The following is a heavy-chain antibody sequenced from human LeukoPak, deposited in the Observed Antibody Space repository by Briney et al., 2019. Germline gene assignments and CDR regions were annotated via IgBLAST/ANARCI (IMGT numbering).Heavy chain of an antibody. J-gene: IGHJ4*02. Sequence: GGSLRLSCAASGFTFSSYGMRWVRQAPGKGLEWVAVIWYDGSNKYYADSVKGRFTISRDNSKNTLYLQMNSLRAEDTAVYYCARQYGDYSIFDYWGQGTLVTVSS. CDR1: GFTFSSYG. CDR2: IWYDGSNK. D-gene: IGHD4-17*01. CDR3: ARQYGDYSIFDY. V-gene: IGHV3-33*01.